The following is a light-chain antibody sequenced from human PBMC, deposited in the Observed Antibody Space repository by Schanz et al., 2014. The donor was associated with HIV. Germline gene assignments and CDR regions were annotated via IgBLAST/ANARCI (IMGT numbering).Light chain of an antibody. CDR1: QDISSW. Sequence: DIQMTQSPSSVSASVGDRVTITCRASQDISSWLAWSQHKPGKAPKLLIYAASSLQRGVPSRFSGSGSGTYFTLTISSLQPKDFATYYCQQLASYPLTFGGGTKVEIK. CDR3: QQLASYPLT. V-gene: IGKV1-12*01. CDR2: AAS. J-gene: IGKJ4*01.